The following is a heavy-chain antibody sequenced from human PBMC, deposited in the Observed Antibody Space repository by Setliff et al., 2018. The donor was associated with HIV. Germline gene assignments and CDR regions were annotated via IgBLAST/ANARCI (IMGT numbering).Heavy chain of an antibody. D-gene: IGHD3-22*01. J-gene: IGHJ4*02. CDR2: IAYDGSNK. V-gene: IGHV3-30*04. CDR1: GFTFSSNA. CDR3: AKVESYYDSSGPDY. Sequence: LRLSCAASGFTFSSNAMHWVRQAPGKGLEWVAVIAYDGSNKYYADSVRGRFTISRDDSKNTLYLQMNSLRAEDTAVYYCAKVESYYDSSGPDYWGQGTLVTVSS.